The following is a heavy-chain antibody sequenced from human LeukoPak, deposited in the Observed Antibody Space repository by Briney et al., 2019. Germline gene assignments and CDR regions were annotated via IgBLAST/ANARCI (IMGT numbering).Heavy chain of an antibody. J-gene: IGHJ4*02. Sequence: GGSLRLSCAASGLTFSGYSMNWVRQAPGKGLEWVSCISTGSSDIYYADSMKGRFTISRDNAKNSLYLQMNSLRAEDTAVYYCARGALACSFDYWGQGTLVTLSS. V-gene: IGHV3-21*01. D-gene: IGHD6-19*01. CDR3: ARGALACSFDY. CDR1: GLTFSGYS. CDR2: ISTGSSDI.